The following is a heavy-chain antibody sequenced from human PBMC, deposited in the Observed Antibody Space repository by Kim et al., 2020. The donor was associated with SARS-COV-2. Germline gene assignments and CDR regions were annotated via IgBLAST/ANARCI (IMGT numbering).Heavy chain of an antibody. CDR2: INHSGST. Sequence: SETLSLTCAVYGGSFSGYYWSWIRQPPGKGLEWIGEINHSGSTNYNPSLKSRVTISVDTSKNQFSLKLSSVTAADTAVYYCARGGGIAAAGRGDYWGQGT. CDR1: GGSFSGYY. D-gene: IGHD6-13*01. J-gene: IGHJ4*02. CDR3: ARGGGIAAAGRGDY. V-gene: IGHV4-34*01.